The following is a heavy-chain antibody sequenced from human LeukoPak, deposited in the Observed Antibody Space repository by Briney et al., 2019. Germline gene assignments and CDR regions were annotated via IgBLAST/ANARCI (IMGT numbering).Heavy chain of an antibody. J-gene: IGHJ6*02. V-gene: IGHV4-61*02. CDR3: ARDYGSGSYYNDYYYYGMDV. CDR1: GGSISSGGYY. CDR2: IYTSGST. D-gene: IGHD3-10*01. Sequence: SETLSLTCTVSGGSISSGGYYWSWIRQPAGKGLEWIGRIYTSGSTNYNPSLKSRVTMSVDTSKNQFSLKLSSVTAADTAVYYCARDYGSGSYYNDYYYYGMDVWGQGTTVTVSS.